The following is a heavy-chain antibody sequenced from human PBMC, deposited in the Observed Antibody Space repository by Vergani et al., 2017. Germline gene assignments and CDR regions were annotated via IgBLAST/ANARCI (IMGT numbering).Heavy chain of an antibody. CDR2: IYTSGSP. D-gene: IGHD3-3*01. CDR1: GRSISSGSYY. J-gene: IGHJ6*03. Sequence: QVQLQESGPGLVKPSQTLSLTCTVSGRSISSGSYYGSWIRQPAGKGLEWIGRIYTSGSPNYNPSLKSRVTMSVDTSKHQFSLKLSSVTAADTAVYYCARDVTIVGVGLGHQTRYSYYMDVWGKGTTVTVSS. CDR3: ARDVTIVGVGLGHQTRYSYYMDV. V-gene: IGHV4-61*02.